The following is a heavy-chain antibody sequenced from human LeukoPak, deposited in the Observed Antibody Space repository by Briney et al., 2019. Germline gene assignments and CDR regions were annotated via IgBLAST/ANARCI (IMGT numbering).Heavy chain of an antibody. D-gene: IGHD2-15*01. J-gene: IGHJ4*02. CDR3: ARDRGSAGGFDY. CDR2: IYYSGTT. V-gene: IGHV4-59*01. Sequence: SETLSLTCSVSGGSISPYCWSWIRQPPGKGLEWIGYIYYSGTTNYNPSLKSRVTISVDTSKNQFSLKLSSVTAADTAVYYCARDRGSAGGFDYWGQGTLVTVSS. CDR1: GGSISPYC.